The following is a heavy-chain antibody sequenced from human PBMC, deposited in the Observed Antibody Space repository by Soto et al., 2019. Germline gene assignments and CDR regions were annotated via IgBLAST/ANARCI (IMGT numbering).Heavy chain of an antibody. V-gene: IGHV3-11*01. CDR2: ISNSGSTI. D-gene: IGHD3-22*01. CDR1: GFTFSDYY. Sequence: QVQLVESGGGLVKPGGSLRLSCAASGFTFSDYYMSWIRQAPGKGLEWVSYISNSGSTIYFADSVKGRFTISRDNAKNSLYLQMNSLRAEDTAVYHCARQKAWTGEWLSLYAPGMDVWGQGTTVTVSS. J-gene: IGHJ6*02. CDR3: ARQKAWTGEWLSLYAPGMDV.